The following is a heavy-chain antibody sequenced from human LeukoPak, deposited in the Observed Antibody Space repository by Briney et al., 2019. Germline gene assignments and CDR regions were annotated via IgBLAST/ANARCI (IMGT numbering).Heavy chain of an antibody. D-gene: IGHD1-7*01. J-gene: IGHJ4*02. CDR1: GYTFTSYG. CDR2: IIPIFGTA. V-gene: IGHV1-69*13. Sequence: SVKVSCKASGYTFTSYGISWVRQAPGQGLEWMGGIIPIFGTANYAQKFQGRVTITADESTSTAYMELSSLRSEDTAVYYCASRRWNYMGRDYWGQGTLVTVSS. CDR3: ASRRWNYMGRDY.